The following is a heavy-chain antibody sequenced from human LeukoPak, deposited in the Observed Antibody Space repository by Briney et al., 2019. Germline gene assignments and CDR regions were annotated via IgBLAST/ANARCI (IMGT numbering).Heavy chain of an antibody. Sequence: ASVKVSCKASGFVFTAHWMHWVRQAPGQGHEWMGVINTSGDFTMYTQKLQGRVTMTRDTSTSTLYMELSGLTSEDTAVYYCARDQEGFDYWGQGTLVTVSS. V-gene: IGHV1-46*04. J-gene: IGHJ4*02. CDR1: GFVFTAHW. CDR3: ARDQEGFDY. CDR2: INTSGDFT.